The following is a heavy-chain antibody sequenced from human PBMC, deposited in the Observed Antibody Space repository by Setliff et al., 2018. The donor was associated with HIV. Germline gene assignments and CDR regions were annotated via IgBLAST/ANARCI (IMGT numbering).Heavy chain of an antibody. V-gene: IGHV3-20*04. J-gene: IGHJ3*01. CDR3: ARLGWERGAFNV. CDR1: GFTFDDYG. CDR2: INWNGGST. D-gene: IGHD3-16*01. Sequence: GGSPRLSCAASGFTFDDYGMSWVRQAPGKGLEWVSGINWNGGSTGYADSVKGRFTISRDNAKNSLNLQMNSLRAEDTAVYYCARLGWERGAFNVWGQGTMVTVSS.